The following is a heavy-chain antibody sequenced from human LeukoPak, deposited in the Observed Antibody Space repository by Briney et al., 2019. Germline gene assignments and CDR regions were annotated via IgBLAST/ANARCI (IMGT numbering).Heavy chain of an antibody. Sequence: ASVKVSCKASGDTFTNYGLSWVRQAPGQGLEWMRWIGAYNGHTNYAQKFQDRVTMTTDTSTTTAYLELKSLRSDDTAVYYCARSQGHRLLNYYSYYMDVWGKGTTVTVSS. V-gene: IGHV1-18*01. CDR2: IGAYNGHT. CDR3: ARSQGHRLLNYYSYYMDV. CDR1: GDTFTNYG. J-gene: IGHJ6*03. D-gene: IGHD2-15*01.